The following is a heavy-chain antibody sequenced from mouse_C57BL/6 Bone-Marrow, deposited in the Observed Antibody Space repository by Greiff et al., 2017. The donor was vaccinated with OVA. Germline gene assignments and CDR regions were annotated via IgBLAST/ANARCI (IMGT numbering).Heavy chain of an antibody. Sequence: EVKLQESGPGLAKPSQTLSLTCSVTGYSITSDYWNWIRKFPGNKLEYMGYISYSGSTYYKPSLKSRISIIRDTSKNQYYLQLNSVTTEDTATYYCARSDGYFGAWFAYWGQGTLVTVSA. CDR3: ARSDGYFGAWFAY. J-gene: IGHJ3*01. D-gene: IGHD2-3*01. CDR2: ISYSGST. V-gene: IGHV3-8*01. CDR1: GYSITSDY.